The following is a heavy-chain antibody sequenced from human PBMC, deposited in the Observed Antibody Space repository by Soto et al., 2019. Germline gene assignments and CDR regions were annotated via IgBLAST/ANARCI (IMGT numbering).Heavy chain of an antibody. Sequence: GGSLRLSCAASGFTFDEYAMHWVRQVPGKGLEWVSGINWNSGSIGYADSVKGRFAISRDNAKNSLHLQMNSLRAEDTAFYYCVKDESINWYSGHFRHWGQGTLVTVSS. CDR3: VKDESINWYSGHFRH. V-gene: IGHV3-9*01. D-gene: IGHD6-13*01. CDR1: GFTFDEYA. J-gene: IGHJ1*01. CDR2: INWNSGSI.